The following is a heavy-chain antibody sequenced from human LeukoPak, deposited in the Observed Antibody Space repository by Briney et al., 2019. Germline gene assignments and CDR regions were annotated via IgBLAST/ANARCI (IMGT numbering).Heavy chain of an antibody. CDR2: IYYLGRT. CDR3: ARGLGYYGSESFEDHVGY. J-gene: IGHJ4*02. CDR1: GGSIRSRDYY. D-gene: IGHD3-10*01. Sequence: SETLSLTCTVSGGSIRSRDYYWGWIRQPPVKGLEWIGNIYYLGRTYYNPSLKSRVTLSVDASKNQFSLKLSSVTAADTAVYYCARGLGYYGSESFEDHVGYWGQGTLVTVSS. V-gene: IGHV4-39*01.